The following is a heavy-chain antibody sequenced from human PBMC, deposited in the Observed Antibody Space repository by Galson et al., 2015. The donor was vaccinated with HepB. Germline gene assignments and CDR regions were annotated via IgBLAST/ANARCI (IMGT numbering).Heavy chain of an antibody. CDR3: ASRASTASMEGQGCFDP. CDR2: IIPILGIA. CDR1: GGTFSSYA. V-gene: IGHV1-69*04. D-gene: IGHD2-2*01. Sequence: SMKVPCKASGGTFSSYAISCVRQAPRQGLEWMGRIIPILGIANYAQKFQGRVTITADTSTSTAYMELSSLRSEDTAVYYCASRASTASMEGQGCFDPWGQGTLVTVSS. J-gene: IGHJ5*02.